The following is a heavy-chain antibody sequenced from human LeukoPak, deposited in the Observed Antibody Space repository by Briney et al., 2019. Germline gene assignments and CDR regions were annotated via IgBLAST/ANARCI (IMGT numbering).Heavy chain of an antibody. CDR3: ARDHNYAFDN. CDR2: IGIDSGST. J-gene: IGHJ4*02. CDR1: GFPFIEYS. V-gene: IGHV3-48*01. Sequence: PGGSLRLSCTASGFPFIEYSMNWVRQVPGKGLEWIAYIGIDSGSTEYADSVRGRFTISADKAKNSLYLQMNSLRVEDTAVYYCARDHNYAFDNWGQGTLVSVAS. D-gene: IGHD1-1*01.